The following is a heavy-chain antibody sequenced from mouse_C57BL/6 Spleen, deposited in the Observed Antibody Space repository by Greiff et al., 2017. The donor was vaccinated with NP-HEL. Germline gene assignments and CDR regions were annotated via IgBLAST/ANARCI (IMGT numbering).Heavy chain of an antibody. CDR1: GYTFTSYW. Sequence: QVQLQQPGAELVKPGASVKLSCKASGYTFTSYWMHWVKQRPGQGLEWIGMIHPNSGSTNYNEKFKSKATLTVDKSSSTAYMQLSSLTSEDSAVYYCAHYYGPPFAYWGQGTLVTVSA. CDR2: IHPNSGST. V-gene: IGHV1-64*01. CDR3: AHYYGPPFAY. J-gene: IGHJ3*01. D-gene: IGHD1-1*01.